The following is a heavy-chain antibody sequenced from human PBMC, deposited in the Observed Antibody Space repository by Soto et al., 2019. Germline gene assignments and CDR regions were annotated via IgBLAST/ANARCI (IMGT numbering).Heavy chain of an antibody. CDR2: TYYRSKWYN. CDR3: ARDLQGIGAAAGRTIDY. V-gene: IGHV6-1*01. CDR1: GDSVSSNSAA. J-gene: IGHJ4*02. D-gene: IGHD6-13*01. Sequence: SQTLSLTCAISGDSVSSNSAAWNWIRQSPSRGLEWLGRTYYRSKWYNDYAVSVKSRITINPGTSKNQFSLQLNSVTPEDTAVYYCARDLQGIGAAAGRTIDYWGQGTLVTVSS.